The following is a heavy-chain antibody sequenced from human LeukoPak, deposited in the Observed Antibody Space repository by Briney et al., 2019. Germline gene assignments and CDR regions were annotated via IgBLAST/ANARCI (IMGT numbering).Heavy chain of an antibody. D-gene: IGHD3-3*01. CDR2: ISSRGST. CDR3: ARLNPLEHLFSFYFDS. V-gene: IGHV4-39*01. Sequence: SKTLSLTCSVSGDSISNGHYYWGWIRQPPGKGLEWLATISSRGSTFYNPSLKSRVTISVDTSKNQISLNLSSVTASDTSLYYCARLNPLEHLFSFYFDSWGQGILATVSS. CDR1: GDSISNGHYY. J-gene: IGHJ4*02.